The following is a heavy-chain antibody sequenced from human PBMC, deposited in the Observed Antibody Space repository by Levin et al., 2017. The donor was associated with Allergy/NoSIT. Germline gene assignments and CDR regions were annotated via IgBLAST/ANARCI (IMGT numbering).Heavy chain of an antibody. CDR2: ISGSGGST. CDR1: GFTFSSYA. V-gene: IGHV3-23*01. D-gene: IGHD3-10*01. J-gene: IGHJ4*02. CDR3: AKSADYYGSGSYYIDY. Sequence: GESLKISCAASGFTFSSYAMSWVRQAPGKGLEWVSAISGSGGSTYYADSVKGRFTISRDNSKNTLYLQMNSLRAEDTAVYYCAKSADYYGSGSYYIDYWGQGTLVTVSS.